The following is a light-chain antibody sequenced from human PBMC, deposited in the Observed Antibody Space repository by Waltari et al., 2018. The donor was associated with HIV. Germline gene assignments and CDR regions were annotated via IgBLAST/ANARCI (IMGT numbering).Light chain of an antibody. CDR1: KIGSKS. CDR2: HDS. J-gene: IGLJ3*02. Sequence: SYVLTQPPSVSVAPGQTARITCGGNKIGSKSVHWCRQKPGQAPVVVVYHDSGRPSGIPERFSGSNSGNTATLTLSRVEAGDESDYYCQVWDSSSHHWVFGGGTKLTVL. V-gene: IGLV3-21*02. CDR3: QVWDSSSHHWV.